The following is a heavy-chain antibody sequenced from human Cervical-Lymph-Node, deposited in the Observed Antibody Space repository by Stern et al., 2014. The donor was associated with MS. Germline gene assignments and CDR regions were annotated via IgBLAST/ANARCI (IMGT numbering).Heavy chain of an antibody. J-gene: IGHJ5*02. V-gene: IGHV1-69*08. CDR3: ATETGLDWFDP. CDR1: GGSFRTNT. D-gene: IGHD3-9*01. Sequence: VQLVESGAEVRRPGSSVKVSCKASGGSFRTNTITWVRQAPGQGLEWMGRIIPRLGTTSYAQKFQGRVTINADKSTSTAYMELSSLRSEDTAVYYCATETGLDWFDPWGQGTLVTVSS. CDR2: IIPRLGTT.